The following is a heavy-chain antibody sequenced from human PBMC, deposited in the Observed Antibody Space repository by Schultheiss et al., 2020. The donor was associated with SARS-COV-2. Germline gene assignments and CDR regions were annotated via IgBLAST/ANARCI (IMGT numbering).Heavy chain of an antibody. CDR2: INHSGST. CDR1: GGSISSSSYY. V-gene: IGHV4-39*07. Sequence: SQTLSLTCTVSGGSISSSSYYWGWIRQPPGKGLEWIGEINHSGSTNYNPSLKSRVTISIDTSTNQFFLSLSSVTAADTAVYYCARNRDQGFDSWGQGTLVTVSS. CDR3: ARNRDQGFDS. J-gene: IGHJ4*02.